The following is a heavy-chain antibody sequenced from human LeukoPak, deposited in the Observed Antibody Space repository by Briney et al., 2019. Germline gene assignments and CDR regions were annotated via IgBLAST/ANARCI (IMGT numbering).Heavy chain of an antibody. Sequence: PSQTLSLTCTVSGGSISSGGHSWSWIRQLPGKGPEWIGYIYHSGSTYYNPSLKSRVTISVDRSKNQFSLKLSSVTAADTAVCYCARDRGYSYGYWSIWGQGTLVTVSS. CDR1: GGSISSGGHS. CDR3: ARDRGYSYGYWSI. V-gene: IGHV4-30-2*01. J-gene: IGHJ4*02. D-gene: IGHD5-18*01. CDR2: IYHSGST.